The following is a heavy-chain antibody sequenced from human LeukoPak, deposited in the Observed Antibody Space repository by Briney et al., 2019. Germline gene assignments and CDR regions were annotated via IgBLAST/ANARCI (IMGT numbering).Heavy chain of an antibody. CDR3: AREDGSGSWSDY. Sequence: PSETLSLTCTVSGGSISSYYWSWIRQPPGKGLEWIGYIYYSGSTNYNPSLKSRVTISVDTSKNQFSLKLSSVTAADTAVYYCAREDGSGSWSDYWGQGTLVTVSS. CDR2: IYYSGST. D-gene: IGHD3-10*01. V-gene: IGHV4-59*12. CDR1: GGSISSYY. J-gene: IGHJ4*02.